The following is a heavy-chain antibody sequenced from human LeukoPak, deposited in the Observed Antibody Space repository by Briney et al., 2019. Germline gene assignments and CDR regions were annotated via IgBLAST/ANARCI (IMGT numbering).Heavy chain of an antibody. D-gene: IGHD1-26*01. CDR1: GFSFSSSN. CDR2: ISSGSSTR. V-gene: IGHV3-48*02. CDR3: ARIVGPRYFDY. J-gene: IGHJ4*02. Sequence: GGSLRLSCAASGFSFSSSNMNWVRQAPGKGPEWVSYISSGSSTRYYADSVEGRFTISRDNAMNSLYLQMHSLRDEDTAVYYCARIVGPRYFDYWGQGTLVTVSS.